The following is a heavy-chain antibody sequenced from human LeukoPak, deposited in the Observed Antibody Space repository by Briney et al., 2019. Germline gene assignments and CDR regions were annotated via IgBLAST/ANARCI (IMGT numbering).Heavy chain of an antibody. Sequence: SETLSLTCTVSGGSISSYYWSWIRQPPGKGLEWIGYIYYSGSTNYNPSLKSRVTISVDTSKNQFSLKLSSVTAADTAAYYCASWGGYSGSYGGFDYWGQGTLVTVSS. V-gene: IGHV4-59*08. CDR2: IYYSGST. D-gene: IGHD1-26*01. J-gene: IGHJ4*02. CDR3: ASWGGYSGSYGGFDY. CDR1: GGSISSYY.